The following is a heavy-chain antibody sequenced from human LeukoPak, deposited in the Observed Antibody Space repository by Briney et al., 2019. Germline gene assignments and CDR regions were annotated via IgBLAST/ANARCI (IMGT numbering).Heavy chain of an antibody. CDR2: MSPNSGDT. J-gene: IGHJ4*02. D-gene: IGHD5-18*01. CDR1: GCTFTDLD. V-gene: IGHV1-8*01. CDR3: ARGIEAGYDY. Sequence: ASVKVSCKASGCTFTDLDINWVRQATGQGFEWMGWMSPNSGDTGFAQKFQGRLTMTRDTSTSTAYMELNSLTSEDTAVYYCARGIEAGYDYWGQGTLVTVSS.